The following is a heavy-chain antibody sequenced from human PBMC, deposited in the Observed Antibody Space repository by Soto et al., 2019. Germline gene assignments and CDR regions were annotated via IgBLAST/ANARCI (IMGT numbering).Heavy chain of an antibody. J-gene: IGHJ6*02. CDR2: IYYSGST. D-gene: IGHD1-26*01. CDR3: ARSGSYYEGYYYYYGMDV. V-gene: IGHV4-39*01. Sequence: SETLSLTCTVSGGSISSSSYYWGWIRQPPGKGLEWIGSIYYSGSTYYNPSLKSRVTISVDTSKNQFSLKLSSVTAADTAVYYCARSGSYYEGYYYYYGMDVWGQGTTVTV. CDR1: GGSISSSSYY.